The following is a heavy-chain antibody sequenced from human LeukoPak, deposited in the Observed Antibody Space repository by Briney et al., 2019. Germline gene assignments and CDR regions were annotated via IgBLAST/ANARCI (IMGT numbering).Heavy chain of an antibody. J-gene: IGHJ4*02. CDR3: ARGRYYYDSSGYYYY. V-gene: IGHV1-24*01. Sequence: GASVKVSCKVSGYTLTELSMHWVRQAPGKGLEWMGGFDPEDGETIYAQKFQGRVTMTEDTPTDTAYMELSSLRSEDTAVYYCARGRYYYDSSGYYYYWGQGTLVTVSS. D-gene: IGHD3-22*01. CDR2: FDPEDGET. CDR1: GYTLTELS.